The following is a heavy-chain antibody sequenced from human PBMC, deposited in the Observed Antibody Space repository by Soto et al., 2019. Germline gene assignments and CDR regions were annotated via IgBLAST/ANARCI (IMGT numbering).Heavy chain of an antibody. Sequence: QVQLVESGGGVVQPGRSLRLSCAASGFTFSSYGMHWVRQAPGKGLVWVAVISYDGSNTNYADSVKGRFTNSRDNSKNTLHQQMNSRRAEDTAVYYWAKDRAIFGVYYYYMDVWGKGTTVTVSS. D-gene: IGHD3-3*01. V-gene: IGHV3-30*18. CDR3: AKDRAIFGVYYYYMDV. J-gene: IGHJ6*03. CDR2: ISYDGSNT. CDR1: GFTFSSYG.